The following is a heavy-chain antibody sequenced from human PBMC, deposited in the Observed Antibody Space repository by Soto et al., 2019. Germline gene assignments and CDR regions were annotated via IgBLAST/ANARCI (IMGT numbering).Heavy chain of an antibody. CDR3: AKGLVLLWFGETDYFDY. CDR1: GFTFSSYG. D-gene: IGHD3-10*01. Sequence: GGSLRLSCAASGFTFSSYGMHWVRQAPGKGLEWVAVISYDGSNKYYADSVKGRFTISRDNSKNTLYLQMNSLRAEDTAVYYCAKGLVLLWFGETDYFDYWGQGTLVTVSS. V-gene: IGHV3-30*18. CDR2: ISYDGSNK. J-gene: IGHJ4*02.